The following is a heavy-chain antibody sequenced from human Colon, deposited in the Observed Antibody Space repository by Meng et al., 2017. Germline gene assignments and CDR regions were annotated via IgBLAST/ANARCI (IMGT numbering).Heavy chain of an antibody. J-gene: IGHJ4*02. CDR2: IVQNGTT. Sequence: PEPGHSLVNLSGTLSVPSPSASGSISSSNWWSWVRQPPGKGLEWIGEIVQNGTTYYNPSLKSRVTITGDWSKNQFSLNLNSVTAADTALYYCVRQGMTSYSWGYWGQGTLVTVSS. D-gene: IGHD3-9*01. V-gene: IGHV4-4*02. CDR3: VRQGMTSYSWGY. CDR1: SGSISSSNW.